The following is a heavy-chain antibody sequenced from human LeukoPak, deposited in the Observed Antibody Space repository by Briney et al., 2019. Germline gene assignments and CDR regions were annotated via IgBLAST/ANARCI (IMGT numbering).Heavy chain of an antibody. V-gene: IGHV3-13*01. Sequence: GGSLRLSCAASGFTFSSYDMHWVRQATGKGLEWVSAIGTAGDTYYPGSVKGRFTISRDNSKNTLYLQMNSLRAEDTAVYYCAKDLSREYYDSSGFCDYWGQGTLVTVSS. CDR1: GFTFSSYD. CDR2: IGTAGDT. J-gene: IGHJ4*02. CDR3: AKDLSREYYDSSGFCDY. D-gene: IGHD3-22*01.